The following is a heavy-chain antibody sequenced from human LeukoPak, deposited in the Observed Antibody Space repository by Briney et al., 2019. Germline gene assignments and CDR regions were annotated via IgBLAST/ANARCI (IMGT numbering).Heavy chain of an antibody. J-gene: IGHJ3*02. CDR2: IYTSGST. Sequence: PSETLSLTCTVSGGSISSGRYYWRWPRQPAGKGLERIGRIYTSGSTNYNPSLKSRVTISVDTSKNQFSLKLSSVTAADTAVYYCARIRITISAFDIWGQGTMVTVSS. D-gene: IGHD3-3*01. V-gene: IGHV4-61*02. CDR3: ARIRITISAFDI. CDR1: GGSISSGRYY.